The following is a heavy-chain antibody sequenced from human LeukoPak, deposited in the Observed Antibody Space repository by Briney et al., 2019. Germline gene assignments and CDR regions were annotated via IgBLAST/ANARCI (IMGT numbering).Heavy chain of an antibody. Sequence: ASVKVSCKASGYTFTSYGISWVRQAPGQGLEWMGWISAYNGNTNYAQKFQGRVTITTDESTSTAYMELSSLRSEDTAVYYCGTGYCSSTSCYLDYWGQGTLVTVSS. CDR3: GTGYCSSTSCYLDY. D-gene: IGHD2-2*01. CDR1: GYTFTSYG. J-gene: IGHJ4*02. V-gene: IGHV1-18*01. CDR2: ISAYNGNT.